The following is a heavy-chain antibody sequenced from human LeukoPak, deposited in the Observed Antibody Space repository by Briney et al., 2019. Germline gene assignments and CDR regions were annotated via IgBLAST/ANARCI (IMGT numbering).Heavy chain of an antibody. CDR3: ARDLVLPWFDL. D-gene: IGHD1-7*01. CDR1: GGSVSTDSYY. CDR2: ISYSGST. Sequence: SETLSLTCTVSGGSVSTDSYYWNCIRQPPGKGLEWIGYISYSGSTIYNPSLKSRVIISVDTSKNQFSLKLSSVTAADTAIYYCARDLVLPWFDLWGQGIPVTVSS. V-gene: IGHV4-61*01. J-gene: IGHJ5*02.